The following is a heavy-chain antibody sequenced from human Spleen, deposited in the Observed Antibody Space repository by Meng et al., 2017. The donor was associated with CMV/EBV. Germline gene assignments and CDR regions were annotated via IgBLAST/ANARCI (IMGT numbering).Heavy chain of an antibody. CDR1: EFRLSDYW. D-gene: IGHD3/OR15-3a*01. CDR3: ARNVWTAFDL. Sequence: GGSLRLSCAVSEFRLSDYWMTWVRQAPGKGLEWVANIKQDGSEKYYVDSLKGRFTISRDNAKNSLYLQMNSLTVEDTGVYYCARNVWTAFDLCGQGTLVTVSS. V-gene: IGHV3-7*01. J-gene: IGHJ4*02. CDR2: IKQDGSEK.